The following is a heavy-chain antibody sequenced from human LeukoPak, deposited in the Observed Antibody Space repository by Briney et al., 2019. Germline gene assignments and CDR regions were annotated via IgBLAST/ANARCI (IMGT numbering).Heavy chain of an antibody. D-gene: IGHD7-27*01. Sequence: GGSLRLSCAASGFTFSTYTMYWVRHPPGKRLEWVSIIGSSGGGIHYADSVKGRFTIPRDNSKNALYLQMNSLRVEDTAVYYCAKDGGLWVSAHWGDSWGRGTLVTVSS. CDR3: AKDGGLWVSAHWGDS. J-gene: IGHJ4*02. CDR1: GFTFSTYT. CDR2: IGSSGGGI. V-gene: IGHV3-23*01.